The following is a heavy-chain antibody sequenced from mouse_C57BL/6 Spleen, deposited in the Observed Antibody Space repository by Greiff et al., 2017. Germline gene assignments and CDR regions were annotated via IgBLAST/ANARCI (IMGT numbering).Heavy chain of an antibody. V-gene: IGHV5-9-1*02. Sequence: EVKLVESGEGLVKPGGSLKLSCAASGFTFSSYAMSWVRQTPEKRLEWVAYISSVGVYIYYADTVKGRFTISRDHARNTLYLQMSSLKSEDTAMYYGTKGLGWYFDVWGTGTTVTVSS. CDR1: GFTFSSYA. J-gene: IGHJ1*03. CDR2: ISSVGVYI. D-gene: IGHD4-1*01. CDR3: TKGLGWYFDV.